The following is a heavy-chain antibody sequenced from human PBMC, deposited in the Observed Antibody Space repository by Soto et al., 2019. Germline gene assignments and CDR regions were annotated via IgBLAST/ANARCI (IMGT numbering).Heavy chain of an antibody. CDR1: GGSISSSNW. D-gene: IGHD1-7*01. V-gene: IGHV4-4*02. J-gene: IGHJ6*02. Sequence: PSETLSLTCAVSGGSISSSNWWSWVRQPPGKGLEWIGEIYHSGSTNYNPSLKSRVTISVDKSKNQFSLKLSSVTAADTAVYYCARPNFEYYYGMDVWGQGTTVTVSS. CDR3: ARPNFEYYYGMDV. CDR2: IYHSGST.